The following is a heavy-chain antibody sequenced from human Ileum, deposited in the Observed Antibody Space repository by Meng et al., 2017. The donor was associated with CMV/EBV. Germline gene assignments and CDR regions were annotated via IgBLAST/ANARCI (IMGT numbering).Heavy chain of an antibody. V-gene: IGHV6-1*01. CDR3: ARERGGSWDY. Sequence: CAISGDSVASNSASWNWIRQSPSRGLEWLGRTYYRSKWYNEYAMSVKSRITIIPDTSKNQFSLQLNSVTPEDTAVYYCARERGGSWDYWGQGTLVTVSS. CDR1: GDSVASNSAS. J-gene: IGHJ4*02. D-gene: IGHD3-10*01. CDR2: TYYRSKWYN.